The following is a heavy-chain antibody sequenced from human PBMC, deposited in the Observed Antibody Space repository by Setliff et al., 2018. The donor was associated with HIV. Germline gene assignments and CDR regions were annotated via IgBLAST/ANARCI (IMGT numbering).Heavy chain of an antibody. CDR1: GGSVNDFY. Sequence: SETLSLTCTVSGGSVNDFYCNWIRQPPGKGLEWIGYIYTSGSTNYNPSLEGRVTISVDTSKSQFSLKLSSVTAADTAVYYCAGDNYYDSSGIDYWGQGTLVTVSS. CDR2: IYTSGST. D-gene: IGHD3-22*01. CDR3: AGDNYYDSSGIDY. V-gene: IGHV4-59*02. J-gene: IGHJ4*02.